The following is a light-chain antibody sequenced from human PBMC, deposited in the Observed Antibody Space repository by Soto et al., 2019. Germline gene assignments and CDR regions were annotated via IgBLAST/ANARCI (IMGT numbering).Light chain of an antibody. CDR1: QSVSSN. CDR2: GAS. CDR3: QQNDSPPPIT. Sequence: EIVLTQSPGTLSLSPGERATLSCRASQSVSSNLAWYQQKPGQAPRLLIYGASTRATGIPARFSGSGSGTDFTLTISSLQPEDFATYYCQQNDSPPPITFGQGTRLEIK. V-gene: IGKV3-15*01. J-gene: IGKJ5*01.